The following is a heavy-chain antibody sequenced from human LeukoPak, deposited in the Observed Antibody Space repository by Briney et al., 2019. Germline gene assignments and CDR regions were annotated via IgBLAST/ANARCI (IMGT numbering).Heavy chain of an antibody. J-gene: IGHJ4*02. Sequence: ASVTVSCKASGYTLTSYNMHWVRPAPGQALERMGIISPVSTYYPPQFQGRVTKTRDTSTSTVYMDLTGLRSEDTAVYYCAREPPASCRFDFWGQGSLVTVSS. CDR2: ISPVST. CDR1: GYTLTSYN. V-gene: IGHV1-46*01. CDR3: AREPPASCRFDF.